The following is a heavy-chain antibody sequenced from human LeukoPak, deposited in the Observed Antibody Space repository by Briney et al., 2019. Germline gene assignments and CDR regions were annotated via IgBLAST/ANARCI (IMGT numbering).Heavy chain of an antibody. CDR1: GGFIRDSGYY. CDR3: ARLSNDYGDYEGHY. CDR2: VFYSGGT. D-gene: IGHD4-17*01. V-gene: IGHV4-39*01. Sequence: SETLSLTRTVSGGFIRDSGYYWGWIRQPPGKGLEWIGTVFYSGGTYYNSSLQSRVTISVDTSKNPVSLRVSSVTPADTAIYYCARLSNDYGDYEGHYWGQGTLVTVSP. J-gene: IGHJ4*02.